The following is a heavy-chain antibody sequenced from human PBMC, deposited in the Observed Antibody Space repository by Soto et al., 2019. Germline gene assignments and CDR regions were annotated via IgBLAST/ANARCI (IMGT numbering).Heavy chain of an antibody. J-gene: IGHJ6*02. V-gene: IGHV3-30*18. D-gene: IGHD3-22*01. CDR2: ISYDGSNK. CDR1: GFTFSSYG. CDR3: AKDLATYYYDSSGYGMDV. Sequence: QVQLVESGGGVVQPGRSLRLSCAASGFTFSSYGMHWVRQAPGKGLEWVAVISYDGSNKYYADSVKGRFTISRDNSKNTLYLQMISLRAEDTAVYYCAKDLATYYYDSSGYGMDVWGQGTTVTVSS.